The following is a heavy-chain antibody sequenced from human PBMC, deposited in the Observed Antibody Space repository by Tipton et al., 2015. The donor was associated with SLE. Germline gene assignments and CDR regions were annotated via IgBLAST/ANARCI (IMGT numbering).Heavy chain of an antibody. V-gene: IGHV4-31*03. CDR1: GGSISSGGYY. Sequence: LRLSCTVSGGSISSGGYYWSWIRQHPGKGLEWIGYIYHSGSTYYNPSLKSRVTISVDTSKNQFSLKLSSVTAADTAVYYCARGGGYCSSTSCPGAFDIWGQGTMVTVSS. CDR3: ARGGGYCSSTSCPGAFDI. D-gene: IGHD2-2*01. CDR2: IYHSGST. J-gene: IGHJ3*02.